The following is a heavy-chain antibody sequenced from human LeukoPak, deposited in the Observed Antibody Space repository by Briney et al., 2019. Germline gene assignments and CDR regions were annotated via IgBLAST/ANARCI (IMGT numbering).Heavy chain of an antibody. CDR1: GGSISSYY. Sequence: PSETLSLTCTVSGGSISSYYWSWIRQPPGKGLEWIGYIYYSGSTNYNPSLKSRVTISVDTSKNQFSLKLSSVTAADTAVYYCERMYYYDSRGVWYFDLWGRGTLVTVSS. D-gene: IGHD3-22*01. CDR3: ERMYYYDSRGVWYFDL. J-gene: IGHJ2*01. V-gene: IGHV4-59*01. CDR2: IYYSGST.